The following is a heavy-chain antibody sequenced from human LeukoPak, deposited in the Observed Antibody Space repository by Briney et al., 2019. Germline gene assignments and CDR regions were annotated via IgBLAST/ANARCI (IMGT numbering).Heavy chain of an antibody. CDR2: IIPIFGTA. J-gene: IGHJ4*02. V-gene: IGHV1-69*01. Sequence: SVKVSCKASGGTFSSYAISWVRQAPGQGLEWMGGIIPIFGTANYAQKFQGRVTITADESTSTAYMELSGLRSEDTAVYYCASSLGEYYDSSGYSYWGQGTLVTVSS. CDR1: GGTFSSYA. CDR3: ASSLGEYYDSSGYSY. D-gene: IGHD3-22*01.